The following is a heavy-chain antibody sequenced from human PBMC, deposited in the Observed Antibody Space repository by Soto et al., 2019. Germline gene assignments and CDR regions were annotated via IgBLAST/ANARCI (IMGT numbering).Heavy chain of an antibody. V-gene: IGHV1-18*01. CDR3: ARDKITGLFDY. D-gene: IGHD2-8*02. CDR1: GYTFTNYG. Sequence: GASVKVSCKASGYTFTNYGMCWVRQAPGQGLEWMGWISAYNGNTKYAQKLQGRVTMTTDTSTSTAYMELRSLRSDDTAVYYCARDKITGLFDYWGQGTLVTVSS. J-gene: IGHJ4*02. CDR2: ISAYNGNT.